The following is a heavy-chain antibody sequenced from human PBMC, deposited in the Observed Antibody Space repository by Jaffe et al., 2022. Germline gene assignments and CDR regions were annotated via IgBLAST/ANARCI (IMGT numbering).Heavy chain of an antibody. CDR1: GYSISSGYY. Sequence: QVQLQESGPGLVKPSETLSLTCAVSGYSISSGYYWGWIRQPPGKGLEWIGSIYHSGSTYYNPSLKSRVTISVDTSKNQFSLKLSSVTAADTAVYYCARDIPQWNYDSSGYHHPGAFDIWGQGTMVTVSS. V-gene: IGHV4-38-2*02. CDR3: ARDIPQWNYDSSGYHHPGAFDI. J-gene: IGHJ3*02. D-gene: IGHD3-22*01. CDR2: IYHSGST.